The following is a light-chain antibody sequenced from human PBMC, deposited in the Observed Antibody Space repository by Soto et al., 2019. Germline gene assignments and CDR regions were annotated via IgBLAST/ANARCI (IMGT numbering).Light chain of an antibody. CDR2: GAS. CDR1: QSVSNF. J-gene: IGKJ4*01. Sequence: EIVLIQSPATLSLSPGERATLTCRASQSVSNFLAWYQHKPGQAPRLLIYGASTRATDIPARFSGSGSGTEFTLTISILQSEDYAVYYCQQYNNLPRTFGGGTKVDIK. V-gene: IGKV3-15*01. CDR3: QQYNNLPRT.